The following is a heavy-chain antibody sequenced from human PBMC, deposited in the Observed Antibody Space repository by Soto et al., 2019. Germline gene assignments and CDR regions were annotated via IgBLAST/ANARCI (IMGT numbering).Heavy chain of an antibody. CDR1: GFTFDDYA. V-gene: IGHV3-9*01. Sequence: EVQLVESGRGLVQPGRSLRLSCAASGFTFDDYAMHWVRQAPGKGLDWVSGISWNSGSIGYADSVMGRFTISRDNAKNSLYLQMNSLRAEDTALYYCAKDMGPDGYTTFDYWGQGTLVTVSS. CDR3: AKDMGPDGYTTFDY. D-gene: IGHD5-12*01. CDR2: ISWNSGSI. J-gene: IGHJ4*02.